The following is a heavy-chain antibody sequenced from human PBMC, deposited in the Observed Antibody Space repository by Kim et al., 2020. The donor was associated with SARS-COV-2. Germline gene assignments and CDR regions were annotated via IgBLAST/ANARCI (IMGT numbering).Heavy chain of an antibody. V-gene: IGHV3-66*01. CDR3: ARDRSFYDILTGYYNYYFDY. J-gene: IGHJ4*02. D-gene: IGHD3-9*01. Sequence: RFTISRDNSKNTMDLQMNSLRAEDTAVYYCARDRSFYDILTGYYNYYFDYWGQGTLVTVSS.